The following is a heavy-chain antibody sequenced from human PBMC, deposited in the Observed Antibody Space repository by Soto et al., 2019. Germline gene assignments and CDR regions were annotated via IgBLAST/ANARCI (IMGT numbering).Heavy chain of an antibody. CDR2: FDPEDGET. CDR3: ARDLGGWPDY. J-gene: IGHJ4*02. D-gene: IGHD6-19*01. CDR1: GYTLTELS. Sequence: ASVKVSCKVSGYTLTELSMHWVRQAPGKGLEWMGGFDPEDGETIYAQKFQGRVTITRDTSASTAYMELSSLRSEDTAVYYCARDLGGWPDYWGQGTLVTV. V-gene: IGHV1-24*01.